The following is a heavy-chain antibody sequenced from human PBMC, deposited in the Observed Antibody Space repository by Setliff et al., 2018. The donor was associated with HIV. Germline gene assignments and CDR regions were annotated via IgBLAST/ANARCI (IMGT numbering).Heavy chain of an antibody. Sequence: KSSETLSLTCTVSRGSIKYYFWSWIRQPPGKGLECIGHISYSGTTNYNPSLESRVSISVDTSKNQFSLKLKSVTAADTAVYYCARDSDGSSYYHFAHWSQGTLVNVSS. CDR1: RGSIKYYF. D-gene: IGHD3-22*01. V-gene: IGHV4-59*01. J-gene: IGHJ4*02. CDR3: ARDSDGSSYYHFAH. CDR2: ISYSGTT.